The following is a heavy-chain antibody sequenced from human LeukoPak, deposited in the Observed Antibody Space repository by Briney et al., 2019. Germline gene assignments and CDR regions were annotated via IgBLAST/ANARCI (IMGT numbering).Heavy chain of an antibody. J-gene: IGHJ3*02. Sequence: ASVKVSCKTSGYTFPSHDINWVRQATGQGLEWMGWMNPNSGNTGYAQKFQGRVTMTRNTSISTAYMELSSLRSEDTAVYYCARGQRAYYYDSSGYSDAFDIWGQGTMVTVSS. V-gene: IGHV1-8*02. CDR3: ARGQRAYYYDSSGYSDAFDI. D-gene: IGHD3-22*01. CDR2: MNPNSGNT. CDR1: GYTFPSHD.